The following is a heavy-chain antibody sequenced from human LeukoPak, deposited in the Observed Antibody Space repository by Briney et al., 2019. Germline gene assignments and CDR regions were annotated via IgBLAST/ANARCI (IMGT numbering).Heavy chain of an antibody. CDR1: GFTFSSYG. J-gene: IGHJ4*02. CDR3: ASGYYYDSSGFYGFDY. V-gene: IGHV3-33*03. Sequence: GGSLRLSCAASGFTFSSYGMHWVRQAPGKGLEWVAVIWYDGSNKYYADSVKGRFTISRDNAKNSLYLQMNSLRAEDTAVYYCASGYYYDSSGFYGFDYWGQGTLVTVSS. CDR2: IWYDGSNK. D-gene: IGHD3-22*01.